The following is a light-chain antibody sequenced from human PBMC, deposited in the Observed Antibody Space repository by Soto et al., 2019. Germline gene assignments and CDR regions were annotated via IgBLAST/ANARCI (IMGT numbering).Light chain of an antibody. CDR2: DDS. CDR3: QVWDSSSDHYV. V-gene: IGLV3-21*02. CDR1: DIASKS. Sequence: SYELTQPPSVSVAPGQTARISCGGNDIASKSVHWSQQKPGQAPVLVVYDDSDRPSGIPERLSGSNSGDTATLTISRVEAGDEADYYCQVWDSSSDHYVFGSGTKVTVL. J-gene: IGLJ1*01.